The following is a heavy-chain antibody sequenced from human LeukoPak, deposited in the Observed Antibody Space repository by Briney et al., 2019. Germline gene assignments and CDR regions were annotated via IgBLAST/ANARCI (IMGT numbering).Heavy chain of an antibody. CDR2: ISYDGSNK. CDR3: AKEYYYDSSGYYYDY. D-gene: IGHD3-22*01. Sequence: GRSLRLSCAASGFTFSSYGMHWVRQAPGKGLEWVAVISYDGSNKYYADSVKGRFTISRDNSKNTLYLQMNSLRAEDTAVYYCAKEYYYDSSGYYYDYWGQGTLVTVSS. CDR1: GFTFSSYG. J-gene: IGHJ4*02. V-gene: IGHV3-30*18.